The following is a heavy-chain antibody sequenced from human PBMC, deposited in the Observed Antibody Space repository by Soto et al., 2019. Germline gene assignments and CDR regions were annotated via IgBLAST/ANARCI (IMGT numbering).Heavy chain of an antibody. CDR3: TKYRRTDAEGYSFDY. Sequence: ASETLSLTCTVSGGSISVSYWSLIRQTPGKVLEWVGYIHYSGSTNYNPSLKSRVTMSVDSAKNQFSLQLSSVTAADTAVYFCTKYRRTDAEGYSFDYWGKGALVTVSS. CDR1: GGSISVSY. J-gene: IGHJ4*02. V-gene: IGHV4-59*01. CDR2: IHYSGST. D-gene: IGHD3-22*01.